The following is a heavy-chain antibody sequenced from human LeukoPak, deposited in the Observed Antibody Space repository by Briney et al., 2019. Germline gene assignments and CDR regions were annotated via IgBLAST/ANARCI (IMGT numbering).Heavy chain of an antibody. CDR3: ATRSYNRENDY. D-gene: IGHD1-1*01. CDR1: GFTFSSYA. V-gene: IGHV4-39*01. CDR2: IYYSGST. Sequence: GSLRLSCAASGFTFSSYAMSWIRQPPGKGLEWIGSIYYSGSTYYNPSLKSRVTISVDTSKNQFSLKLSSVTAADTAVYYCATRSYNRENDYWGQGTLVTVSS. J-gene: IGHJ4*02.